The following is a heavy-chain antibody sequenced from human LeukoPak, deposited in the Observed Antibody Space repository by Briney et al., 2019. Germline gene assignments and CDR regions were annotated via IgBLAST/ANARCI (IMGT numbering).Heavy chain of an antibody. CDR2: ISGSSNYI. CDR3: SRVRGGDLDY. J-gene: IGHJ4*02. Sequence: GGSLRLSCAASGFTFSDYTMNWVRLAPGKGLEWVSSISGSSNYIYYADSVKGRFTISRDNAKNSLYLQMNSLRAEDTAVYFCSRVRGGDLDYWGQGTLVTVSS. CDR1: GFTFSDYT. V-gene: IGHV3-21*01. D-gene: IGHD3-10*01.